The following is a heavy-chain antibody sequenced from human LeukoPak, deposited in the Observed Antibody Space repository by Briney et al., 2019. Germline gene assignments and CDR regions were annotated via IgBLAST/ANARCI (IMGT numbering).Heavy chain of an antibody. CDR3: ARSNDFWSGYYDNYYYGMDV. CDR1: GFSFSSYN. V-gene: IGHV3-21*01. Sequence: PGGSLRLSCAASGFSFSSYNMTWVRQAPGKGPEWVSSISSSRGYIYYADSVKGRFTIPRDNAKNSLYLQMNSLRAEDTAVYYCARSNDFWSGYYDNYYYGMDVWGQGTTVTVSS. J-gene: IGHJ6*02. CDR2: ISSSRGYI. D-gene: IGHD3-3*01.